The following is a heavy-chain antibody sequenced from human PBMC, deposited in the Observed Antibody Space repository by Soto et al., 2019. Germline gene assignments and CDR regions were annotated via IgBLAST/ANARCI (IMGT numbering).Heavy chain of an antibody. CDR1: GGSISSGGYY. CDR2: IYYSGST. J-gene: IGHJ4*02. Sequence: PSETLSLTCTVSGGSISSGGYYGSWIRQHPGKGLEWIGYIYYSGSTYYNPSLKSRVTISVDTSKNQFSLKLSSVTAADTAVYYCARHDPYCSGGSCYSAYFDYWGQGTLVTVSS. CDR3: ARHDPYCSGGSCYSAYFDY. D-gene: IGHD2-15*01. V-gene: IGHV4-31*03.